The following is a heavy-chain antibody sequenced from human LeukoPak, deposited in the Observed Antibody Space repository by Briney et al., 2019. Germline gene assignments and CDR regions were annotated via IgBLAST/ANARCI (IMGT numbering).Heavy chain of an antibody. CDR2: IYYSGST. Sequence: SETLSLTCTVSGGSISSSSYYWGWIRQPPGKGLEWIGSIYYSGSTYYNPSLKSRVTISVDTSKNQFSLKLSSVTAADTAVYYRARDYDSSGYLNLYFDYWGQGTLVTVSS. V-gene: IGHV4-39*07. CDR3: ARDYDSSGYLNLYFDY. J-gene: IGHJ4*02. D-gene: IGHD3-22*01. CDR1: GGSISSSSYY.